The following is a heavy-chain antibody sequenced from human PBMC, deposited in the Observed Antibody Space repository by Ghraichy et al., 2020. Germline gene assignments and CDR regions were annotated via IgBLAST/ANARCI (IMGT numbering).Heavy chain of an antibody. CDR2: IYYSGST. V-gene: IGHV4-30-4*01. CDR1: GGSISSGDYY. D-gene: IGHD6-19*01. CDR3: ARDLISSGNWVDP. J-gene: IGHJ5*02. Sequence: SETLSLTCTVSGGSISSGDYYWSWIRQPPGKGLEWIGYIYYSGSTYYNPSLKSRVTISVDTSKNQFSLKLSSVTAADTAVYYFARDLISSGNWVDPWGQGTLVTVSS.